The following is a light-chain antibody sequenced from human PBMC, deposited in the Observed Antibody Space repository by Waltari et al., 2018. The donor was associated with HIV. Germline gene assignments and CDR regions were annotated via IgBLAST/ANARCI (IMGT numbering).Light chain of an antibody. CDR3: QQYGRSLRT. J-gene: IGKJ1*01. CDR2: GAS. CDR1: QSVSSSY. Sequence: IVFTQSPCTLSLSPGEGATLPCSASQSVSSSYVAWYQQKPVQAPRLLIYGASRRATGIPDRLSGSGSGTDVTVTISRLEPEDFAVYYCQQYGRSLRTFGQGTKVEIK. V-gene: IGKV3-20*01.